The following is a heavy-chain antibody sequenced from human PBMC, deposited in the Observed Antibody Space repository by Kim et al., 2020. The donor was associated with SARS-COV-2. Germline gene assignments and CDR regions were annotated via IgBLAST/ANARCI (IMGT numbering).Heavy chain of an antibody. D-gene: IGHD6-19*01. V-gene: IGHV3-21*01. Sequence: GGSLRLSCAASGFTFSSYSMNWVRQAPGKGLEWVSSISSSSSYIYYADSVKGRFTISRDNAKNSLYLQMNSLRAEDTAVYYCARDYGKQWLVDRLAYYYYGMDVWGQGTTVTVSS. CDR1: GFTFSSYS. CDR2: ISSSSSYI. J-gene: IGHJ6*02. CDR3: ARDYGKQWLVDRLAYYYYGMDV.